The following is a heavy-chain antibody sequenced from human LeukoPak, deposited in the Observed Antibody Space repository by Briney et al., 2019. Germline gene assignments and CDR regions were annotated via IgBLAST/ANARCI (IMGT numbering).Heavy chain of an antibody. Sequence: GGSLRLSCAASGFTFSSYGMHWVRQAPGKGLEWVAVIWYDGSNDNYADSVKGRFTISRDNSKNTRYLQMNSLRAEDTAVNYCARDVGSIVGAIFADYWGQGTLVTVSS. CDR1: GFTFSSYG. CDR2: IWYDGSND. V-gene: IGHV3-33*01. CDR3: ARDVGSIVGAIFADY. D-gene: IGHD1-26*01. J-gene: IGHJ4*02.